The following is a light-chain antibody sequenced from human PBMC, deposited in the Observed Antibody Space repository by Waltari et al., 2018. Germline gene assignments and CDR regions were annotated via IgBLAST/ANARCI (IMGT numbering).Light chain of an antibody. CDR2: KSS. CDR3: QQYNTFPYT. Sequence: DIQMPQSPSTLSASVGDRVTLTCRASESINSWLAWFQQKAGKAPNLLMFKSSNLVSGVSARFSGSGSGTEFTLTISSLQPDDFATYYCQQYNTFPYTFGQGTKLEIK. V-gene: IGKV1-5*03. J-gene: IGKJ2*01. CDR1: ESINSW.